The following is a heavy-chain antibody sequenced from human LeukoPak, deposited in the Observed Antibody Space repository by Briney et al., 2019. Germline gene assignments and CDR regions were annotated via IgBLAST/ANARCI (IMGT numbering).Heavy chain of an antibody. CDR2: ISSSGSTI. D-gene: IGHD2-2*02. CDR1: GFTFSDYY. Sequence: PGGSLRLSCAASGFTFSDYYMSWIRQAPGKGLEWVSYISSSGSTIYYADSVKGRFTISRDNAKNSLCLQMNSLRAEDTAVYYCARDCSSTSCYRGFDYWGQGTLVTVSS. J-gene: IGHJ4*02. CDR3: ARDCSSTSCYRGFDY. V-gene: IGHV3-11*04.